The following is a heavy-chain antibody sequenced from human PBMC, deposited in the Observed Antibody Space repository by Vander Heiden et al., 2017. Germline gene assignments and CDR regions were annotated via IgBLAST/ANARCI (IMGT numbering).Heavy chain of an antibody. J-gene: IGHJ5*02. D-gene: IGHD1-26*01. V-gene: IGHV1-8*01. CDR1: GYTFPSYD. Sequence: QLQPVPSGAEVKKPGASVKVSCKASGYTFPSYDINWVRQATGQGLEWMGWMNPNSGNTGYAQKFQGRVTMTRNTSISTAYMELSSLRSEDTAVYYCARVAPKWELSNNWFDPWGQGTLVTVSS. CDR2: MNPNSGNT. CDR3: ARVAPKWELSNNWFDP.